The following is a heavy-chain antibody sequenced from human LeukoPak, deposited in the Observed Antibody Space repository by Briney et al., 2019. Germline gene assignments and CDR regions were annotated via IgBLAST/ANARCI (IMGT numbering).Heavy chain of an antibody. J-gene: IGHJ4*02. Sequence: PGRSLRLSCAASGFTFDDYAMHWVRQAPGKGLEWVSGISWNSGSIGYADSVKGRFTISRDNSKNTLYLQMNSLRAEDTAVYYCAKDWSQQQLVIHWGQGTLVTVSS. CDR1: GFTFDDYA. CDR3: AKDWSQQQLVIH. V-gene: IGHV3-9*01. D-gene: IGHD6-13*01. CDR2: ISWNSGSI.